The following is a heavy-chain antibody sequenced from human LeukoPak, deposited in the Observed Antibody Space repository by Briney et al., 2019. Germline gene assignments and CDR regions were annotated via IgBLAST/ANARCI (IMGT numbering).Heavy chain of an antibody. CDR3: ARDPRWLTPDCTSTSCYENYFDP. V-gene: IGHV4-38-2*02. Sequence: PSDTLSLTCVVSGYSISSDYQWAWLRQSPGKGLEWIGSIYHTGSAHYNPSLQSRVTISVDTSNNQFSLRLNSVTAADTAVYYCARDPRWLTPDCTSTSCYENYFDPWGQGTLVTVSS. CDR2: IYHTGSA. D-gene: IGHD2-2*01. CDR1: GYSISSDYQ. J-gene: IGHJ5*02.